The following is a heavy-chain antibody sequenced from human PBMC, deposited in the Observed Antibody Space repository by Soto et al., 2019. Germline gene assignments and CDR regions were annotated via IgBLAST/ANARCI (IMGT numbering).Heavy chain of an antibody. V-gene: IGHV3-48*02. CDR2: ISSSSSTI. D-gene: IGHD6-6*01. Sequence: EVQLVESGGGLVQPGGSLRLSCAASGFTFSTYSMNWVRQAPGKGLEWVSYISSSSSTIYYADSVKGRFTISRDNAKNSLYLQMNSLSDEDTAVYYCAMTPGSYSSSSAGYWGQGTLVTVSS. CDR3: AMTPGSYSSSSAGY. CDR1: GFTFSTYS. J-gene: IGHJ4*02.